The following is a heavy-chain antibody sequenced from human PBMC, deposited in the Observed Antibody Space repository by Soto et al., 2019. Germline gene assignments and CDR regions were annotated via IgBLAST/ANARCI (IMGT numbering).Heavy chain of an antibody. Sequence: SETLSLTCTVSGGSISSYYWSWIRQPPGKGLEWIGYIYYSGSTNYNPSLKSRVTISVDTSKNQFSLKLSSVTAADTAVYYCARRGNSGWYYFDYWGQGTLVTVS. CDR1: GGSISSYY. CDR3: ARRGNSGWYYFDY. J-gene: IGHJ4*02. D-gene: IGHD6-19*01. CDR2: IYYSGST. V-gene: IGHV4-59*08.